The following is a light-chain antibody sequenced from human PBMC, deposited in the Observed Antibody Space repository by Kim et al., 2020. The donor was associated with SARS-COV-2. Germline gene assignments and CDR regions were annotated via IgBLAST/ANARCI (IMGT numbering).Light chain of an antibody. CDR2: VNSDGSH. CDR1: SGHSNNA. J-gene: IGLJ2*01. CDR3: QTWGTGIRVV. Sequence: AKLTCTMRSGHSNNAIRGRQRQPEKRPRYLMQVNSDGSHNKGDGIPGRFSGCSAGAERYLTISILRSEDEADYYCQTWGTGIRVVFGGGTQLTVL. V-gene: IGLV4-69*01.